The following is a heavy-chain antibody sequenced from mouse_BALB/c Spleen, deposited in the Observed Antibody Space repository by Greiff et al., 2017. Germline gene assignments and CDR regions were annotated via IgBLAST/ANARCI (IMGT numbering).Heavy chain of an antibody. D-gene: IGHD1-1*01. CDR2: IYPGGGYT. Sequence: VQLQQSGAELVRPGTSVKMSCKAAGYTFTNYWIGWVKQRPGHGLEWIGDIYPGGGYTNYNEKFKSKATLTVDKSSSTAYMQLSSLTSEDSAVYYCASDYYGSSYYFDYWGQGTTLTVSS. CDR1: GYTFTNYW. V-gene: IGHV1-63*02. CDR3: ASDYYGSSYYFDY. J-gene: IGHJ2*01.